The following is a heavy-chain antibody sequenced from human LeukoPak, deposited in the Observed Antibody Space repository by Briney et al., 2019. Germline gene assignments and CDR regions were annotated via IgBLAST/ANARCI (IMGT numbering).Heavy chain of an antibody. CDR1: GFTFSNSA. Sequence: PGGSLRLSCAASGFTFSNSAMSWVRQAPGKGLEWVSTLSGSGITTYYADSVKGRFTISRDNSKNTLYLQMNSLRAEDTAVYYCAKGIYSSGWSYFDYWGPGTQVTVSS. J-gene: IGHJ4*02. D-gene: IGHD6-19*01. CDR2: LSGSGITT. CDR3: AKGIYSSGWSYFDY. V-gene: IGHV3-23*01.